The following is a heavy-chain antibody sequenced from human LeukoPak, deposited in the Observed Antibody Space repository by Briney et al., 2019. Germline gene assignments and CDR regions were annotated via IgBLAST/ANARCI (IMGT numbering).Heavy chain of an antibody. CDR1: GGSISIYY. CDR3: ARAPHELIAAPYYYYGMDV. D-gene: IGHD6-13*01. CDR2: INHSGST. Sequence: SETLSLTCTVSGGSISIYYWNWIRQPPGKGLEWIGEINHSGSTNYNPSLKSRVTISVDTSKNQFSLKLSSVTAADTAVYYCARAPHELIAAPYYYYGMDVWGQGTTVTVSS. J-gene: IGHJ6*02. V-gene: IGHV4-34*01.